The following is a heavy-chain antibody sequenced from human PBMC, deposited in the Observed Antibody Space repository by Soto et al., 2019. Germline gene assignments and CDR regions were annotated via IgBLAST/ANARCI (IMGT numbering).Heavy chain of an antibody. CDR3: AHRPGTDGRGGLLLRQEYFQH. D-gene: IGHD3-16*01. Sequence: SGPTLVNPTQTLTLTCTCSGFSLSTSGVGVGWIRQPPGKALEWLALIYWDDDKRYSPSLKSRLTITKDTSKNQVVLTMTNMDPVDTATYYCAHRPGTDGRGGLLLRQEYFQHWGQGTLVTVPQ. CDR1: GFSLSTSGVG. V-gene: IGHV2-5*02. CDR2: IYWDDDK. J-gene: IGHJ1*01.